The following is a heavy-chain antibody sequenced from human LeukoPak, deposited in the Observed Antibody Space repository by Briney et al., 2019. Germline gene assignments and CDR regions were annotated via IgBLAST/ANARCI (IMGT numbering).Heavy chain of an antibody. D-gene: IGHD2-2*01. V-gene: IGHV4-34*01. CDR1: GGSFSGYY. CDR2: INHSGST. J-gene: IGHJ3*02. CDR3: ARDLGDLGYCSSTSCHDAFDI. Sequence: PSETLSLTCAVYGGSFSGYYWSWIRQPPGKGLEWIGEINHSGSTNYNPSLKSRVTISVDTSKNQFSLKLSSVTAADTAVYYCARDLGDLGYCSSTSCHDAFDIWGQGTMVTVSS.